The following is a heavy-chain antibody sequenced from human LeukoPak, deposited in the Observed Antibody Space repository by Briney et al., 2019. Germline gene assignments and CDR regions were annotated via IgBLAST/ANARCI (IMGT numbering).Heavy chain of an antibody. CDR1: GFTLSIFE. V-gene: IGHV3-48*03. CDR2: IYRGGST. Sequence: GGSLRLSCAPSGFTLSIFEMNWVRQAPGKGLEWVSVIYRGGSTYYADSVKGRFTISRDNAKNSLYLQMNSLRAEDTAVYYCARPTSGNKGGYNWRFDYWGQGTLVTVSS. D-gene: IGHD5-24*01. J-gene: IGHJ4*02. CDR3: ARPTSGNKGGYNWRFDY.